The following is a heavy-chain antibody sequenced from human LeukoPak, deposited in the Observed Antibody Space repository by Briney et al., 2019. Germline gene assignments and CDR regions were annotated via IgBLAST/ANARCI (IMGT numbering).Heavy chain of an antibody. CDR3: AKDRSIGTYYTFDH. J-gene: IGHJ4*02. D-gene: IGHD1-26*01. Sequence: PGGSLRLSCAASGFTFRSYSMNWVRQAPGKGLEWVSSITSSSSYIYYADSLKGRFTVSRDNSKNSLYLQMSSLTAADTAVYYCAKDRSIGTYYTFDHWGQGTLVTVSS. CDR2: ITSSSSYI. V-gene: IGHV3-21*04. CDR1: GFTFRSYS.